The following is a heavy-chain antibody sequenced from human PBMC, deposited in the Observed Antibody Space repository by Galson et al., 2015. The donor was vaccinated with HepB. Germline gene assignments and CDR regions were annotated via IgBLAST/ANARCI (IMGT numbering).Heavy chain of an antibody. D-gene: IGHD3-22*01. CDR2: IKSKTDGGTT. V-gene: IGHV3-15*01. CDR1: GFTFSNAW. J-gene: IGHJ3*02. Sequence: SLRLSCAASGFTFSNAWMSWVRQAPGKGLEWVGRIKSKTDGGTTDYAAPVKGRFTISRDDSKNTLYLQMNSLKTEDTAVYYCTTETMIVADAFDIWGQGTMVTVSS. CDR3: TTETMIVADAFDI.